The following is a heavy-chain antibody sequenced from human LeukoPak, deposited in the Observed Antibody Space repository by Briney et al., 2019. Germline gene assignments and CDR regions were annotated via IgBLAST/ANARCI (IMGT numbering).Heavy chain of an antibody. J-gene: IGHJ4*02. CDR1: GGSISSGDYY. V-gene: IGHV4-30-4*01. CDR2: IYYSGST. Sequence: SQTLSLTCTVSGGSISSGDYYWSWIRQPPGKGLEWIGYIYYSGSTYYNPSLKSRVTISVDTSKNQFSLKLSSVTAADTAVYYCARAGGYGSGSYRYWGQGTLVTVSS. D-gene: IGHD3-10*01. CDR3: ARAGGYGSGSYRY.